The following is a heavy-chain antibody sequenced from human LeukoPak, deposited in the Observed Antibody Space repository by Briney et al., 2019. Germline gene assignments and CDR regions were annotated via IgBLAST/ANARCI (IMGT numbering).Heavy chain of an antibody. CDR3: VRDREKFGEPSGMYV. CDR1: GYTFSGYY. J-gene: IGHJ6*02. Sequence: ASVKVSCKASGYTFSGYYMHWVRQAPGQGLEWMGWINPNSGGTKCAQKFQGRVTMTRDTSISTAYMELSRLRSDDTAVYYCVRDREKFGEPSGMYVWGPGTTVTVSS. CDR2: INPNSGGT. D-gene: IGHD3-10*01. V-gene: IGHV1-2*02.